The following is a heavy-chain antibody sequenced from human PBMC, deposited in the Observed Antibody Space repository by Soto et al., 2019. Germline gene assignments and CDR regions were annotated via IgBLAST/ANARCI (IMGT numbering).Heavy chain of an antibody. D-gene: IGHD3-9*01. Sequence: QVQLVESGGGVVQPGRSLRLSCAASGFTFSSYGMHWGRQAPGKGLEWVAVISYDGSNKYYADSVKGRFTISRDNSKNTLYLPMNSLRAEETAVYYCANDARYFEDWGQGALVTVSS. CDR1: GFTFSSYG. V-gene: IGHV3-30*18. CDR3: ANDARYFED. J-gene: IGHJ4*02. CDR2: ISYDGSNK.